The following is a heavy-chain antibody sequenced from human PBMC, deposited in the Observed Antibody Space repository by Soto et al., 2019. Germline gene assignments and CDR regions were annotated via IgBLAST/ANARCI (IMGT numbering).Heavy chain of an antibody. D-gene: IGHD4-17*01. Sequence: SETLSLTCTVSGGSISSYYWSWIRQPPGKGLEWIGYIYYSGSTNYNPSLKSRVTISVDTSKNQFSLKLSSVTAADTAVYYCARTSPGDYGDYILDYWGQGTLVTVSS. V-gene: IGHV4-59*08. CDR1: GGSISSYY. J-gene: IGHJ4*02. CDR2: IYYSGST. CDR3: ARTSPGDYGDYILDY.